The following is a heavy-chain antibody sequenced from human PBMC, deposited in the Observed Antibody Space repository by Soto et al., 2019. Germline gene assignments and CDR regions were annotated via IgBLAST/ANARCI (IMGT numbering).Heavy chain of an antibody. CDR1: GYTFTSYF. D-gene: IGHD3-9*01. CDR3: ARDKGDILTGYLDNNWFDR. J-gene: IGHJ5*02. Sequence: ASVKVSCKASGYTFTSYFMHWVRRAPGQGFEWMGIINPNGGRTTYAQSFQGRVTMTRDTSTSTVYMELSSLTSEDTAVYYCARDKGDILTGYLDNNWFDRWGQGTLVTVSS. CDR2: INPNGGRT. V-gene: IGHV1-46*01.